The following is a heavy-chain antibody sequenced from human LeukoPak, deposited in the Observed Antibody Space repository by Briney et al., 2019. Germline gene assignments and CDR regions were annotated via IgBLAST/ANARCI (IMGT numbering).Heavy chain of an antibody. CDR1: GFTLSSYV. V-gene: IGHV3-30*18. Sequence: GGSLRLSCAASGFTLSSYVMHWVRQAPGKGLEWVAVISYDGSNKYYADFVKGRFTISRDNSKNTLYLQMNSLRAEDTAVYYCAKVVAVVRGLWGFDYWGQGTLVTVSS. D-gene: IGHD3-10*01. J-gene: IGHJ4*02. CDR2: ISYDGSNK. CDR3: AKVVAVVRGLWGFDY.